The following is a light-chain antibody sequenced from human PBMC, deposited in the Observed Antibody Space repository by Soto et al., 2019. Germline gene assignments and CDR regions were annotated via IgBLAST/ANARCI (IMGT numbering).Light chain of an antibody. Sequence: QSALTQPASVSGSPGQSITISCTGTSSDVGGYNFVSWYQQHPGKAPKLMIYEVTSRPSGVSNRFSGSKSGNTASLTISGLQAEDEAAYYCNSYTTSSTLVFGTGTKLTVL. CDR3: NSYTTSSTLV. CDR2: EVT. J-gene: IGLJ1*01. V-gene: IGLV2-14*03. CDR1: SSDVGGYNF.